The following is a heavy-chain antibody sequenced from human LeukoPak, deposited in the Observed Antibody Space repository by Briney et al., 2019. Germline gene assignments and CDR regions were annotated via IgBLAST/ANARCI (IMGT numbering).Heavy chain of an antibody. CDR1: GFTFDDYA. CDR3: ARDYWDTSGWYGVN. Sequence: PGGSLRLSCAASGFTFDDYAMHWVRHAPGKGLEWVSGISWNSGSIGYADSVKGRFTISRDNAKNSLYLQMNSLRVEDTAVYYCARDYWDTSGWYGVNWGQGTLVTVSS. CDR2: ISWNSGSI. V-gene: IGHV3-9*01. D-gene: IGHD6-19*01. J-gene: IGHJ4*02.